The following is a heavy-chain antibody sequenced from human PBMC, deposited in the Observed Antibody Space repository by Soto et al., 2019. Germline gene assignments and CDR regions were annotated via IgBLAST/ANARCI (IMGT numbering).Heavy chain of an antibody. CDR3: ARGNHRWLQLWYFDL. Sequence: SAEVSCKESRGTLGSYTISWVRQAPGQGLEWMGGIIPIFGTANYAQKFQGRVTITADESTSTAYMELSSLRSEDTAVYYCARGNHRWLQLWYFDLWGRGTLVTVSS. J-gene: IGHJ2*01. CDR2: IIPIFGTA. CDR1: RGTLGSYT. D-gene: IGHD5-12*01. V-gene: IGHV1-69*01.